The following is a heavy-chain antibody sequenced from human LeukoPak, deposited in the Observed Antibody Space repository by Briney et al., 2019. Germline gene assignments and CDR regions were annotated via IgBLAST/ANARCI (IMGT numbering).Heavy chain of an antibody. CDR3: AKDVNYRTVTPFDY. Sequence: GGSLRLSCAASGFTFSSYGMHWVRQAPGKGLEWEAVISYDGSNKYYADSVKGRFTISRDNSKNTLYLQMNSLRAEDTAVYYCAKDVNYRTVTPFDYWGQGTLVTVSS. CDR2: ISYDGSNK. J-gene: IGHJ4*02. V-gene: IGHV3-30*18. D-gene: IGHD4-11*01. CDR1: GFTFSSYG.